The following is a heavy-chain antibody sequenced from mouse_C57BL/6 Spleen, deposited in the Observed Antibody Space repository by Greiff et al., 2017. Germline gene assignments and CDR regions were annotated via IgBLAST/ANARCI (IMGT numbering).Heavy chain of an antibody. D-gene: IGHD1-1*01. CDR1: GYTFTDYE. CDR2: IDPETGGT. J-gene: IGHJ3*01. V-gene: IGHV1-15*01. Sequence: VQLQQSGAELVRPGASVTLSCKASGYTFTDYEMHWVKQTPVHGLEWIGAIDPETGGTAYNQKFKGKAILTADKSSSTAYMELRSLTSEDSAVYYCTPLYGSSTWFAYWGQGTLVTVSA. CDR3: TPLYGSSTWFAY.